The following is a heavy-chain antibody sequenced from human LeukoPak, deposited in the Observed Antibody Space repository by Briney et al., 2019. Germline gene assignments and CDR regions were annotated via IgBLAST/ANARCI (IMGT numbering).Heavy chain of an antibody. D-gene: IGHD3-10*01. CDR1: GFTVSNNY. CDR3: ARGEGYMIRD. J-gene: IGHJ4*02. Sequence: PGGSLRLSCAASGFTVSNNYTHWVRQAPGKGLEWVSVINSGGDTYSADSVKGRFTISRDNFKNTLYLQMNSLRVEDTAVYYCARGEGYMIRDWGQGALVTVSS. V-gene: IGHV3-66*01. CDR2: INSGGDT.